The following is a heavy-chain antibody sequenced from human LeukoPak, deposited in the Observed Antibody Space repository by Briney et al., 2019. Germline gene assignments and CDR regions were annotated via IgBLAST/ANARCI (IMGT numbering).Heavy chain of an antibody. Sequence: SETLSLTCTVNGGSFSGSYWSWIRQSPGRGLEWIGEINHSRSTNYNPSLKSRVSISIDTSKNQFSLKLTSVTAADTAMYYCARGPTMVRGVIRFYYYMDAWGKGTTVTVSS. CDR2: INHSRST. D-gene: IGHD3-10*01. CDR1: GGSFSGSY. J-gene: IGHJ6*03. V-gene: IGHV4-34*01. CDR3: ARGPTMVRGVIRFYYYMDA.